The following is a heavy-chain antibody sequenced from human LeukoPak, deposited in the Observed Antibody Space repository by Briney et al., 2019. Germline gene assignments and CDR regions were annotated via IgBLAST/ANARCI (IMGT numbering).Heavy chain of an antibody. CDR2: IYYSGST. Sequence: SETLSLTCAVSGGSISSNSYYWGWLRQPPGKGLEWIGSIYYSGSTYYNPSHKSRVTISVDTSKNQFSLKLSSVTAADTAVFYCATSGWYLLPGIYWGQGTLVTVSS. V-gene: IGHV4-39*01. J-gene: IGHJ4*02. D-gene: IGHD6-19*01. CDR3: ATSGWYLLPGIY. CDR1: GGSISSNSYY.